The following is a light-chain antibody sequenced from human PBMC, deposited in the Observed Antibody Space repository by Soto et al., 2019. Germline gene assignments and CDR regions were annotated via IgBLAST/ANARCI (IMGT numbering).Light chain of an antibody. V-gene: IGLV4-69*02. J-gene: IGLJ3*02. CDR2: VNSDGTH. CDR1: RGHRSYA. Sequence: QSVLTQSPSASASLGASVKLTCTLSRGHRSYAIAWHQQQPEKGPRYLMKVNSDGTHIKGDGIPDRFSGSSSGAERYLTIFSLQSEDEADYYCQTWDTGIGVFGGGTKLTVL. CDR3: QTWDTGIGV.